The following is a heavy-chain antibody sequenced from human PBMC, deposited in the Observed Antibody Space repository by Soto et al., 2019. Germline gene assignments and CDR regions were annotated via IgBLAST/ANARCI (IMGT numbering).Heavy chain of an antibody. CDR1: GGSISSYY. CDR3: ARYPGIAVAGSNFDY. D-gene: IGHD6-19*01. CDR2: IYYSGST. V-gene: IGHV4-59*08. Sequence: HSETLSLTCTVSGGSISSYYWSWIRQPPGKGLEWIGYIYYSGSTNYNPSLKSRVTISVDTSKNQFSLKLSSVTAADTAVYYCARYPGIAVAGSNFDYWGQGTLVTV. J-gene: IGHJ4*02.